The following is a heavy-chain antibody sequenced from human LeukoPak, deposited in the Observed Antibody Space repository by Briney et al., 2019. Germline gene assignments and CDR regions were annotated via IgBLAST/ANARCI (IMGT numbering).Heavy chain of an antibody. Sequence: SETLSLTCTVSGCYISSGGYYWSWIRQHPGKGLEWIGYIYYSGSTYYNPSLKSRVTISVDTSKNQFSLKLSSVTAADTAVYYCARGATVAGTGWFDPWGQGTLVTVSS. CDR2: IYYSGST. CDR3: ARGATVAGTGWFDP. J-gene: IGHJ5*02. CDR1: GCYISSGGYY. D-gene: IGHD6-19*01. V-gene: IGHV4-31*03.